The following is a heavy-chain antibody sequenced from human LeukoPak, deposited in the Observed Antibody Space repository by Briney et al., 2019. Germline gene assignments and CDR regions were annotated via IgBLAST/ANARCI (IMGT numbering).Heavy chain of an antibody. D-gene: IGHD3-10*01. CDR3: TRDNSVGDIAWWFDP. Sequence: ASVKVSSKASGYTFIINWMHWVRQAPGQGLEWMGLINPTGSSTLYAQKFQGRVTMTRDMSTSTDYMELSSLRSEDTAIYYCTRDNSVGDIAWWFDPWGQGTLVTVSS. V-gene: IGHV1-46*01. CDR1: GYTFIINW. CDR2: INPTGSST. J-gene: IGHJ5*02.